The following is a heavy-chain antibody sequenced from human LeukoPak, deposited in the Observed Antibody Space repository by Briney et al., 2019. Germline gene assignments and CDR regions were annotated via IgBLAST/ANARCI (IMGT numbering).Heavy chain of an antibody. V-gene: IGHV4-61*02. CDR1: GGSISSGSYY. J-gene: IGHJ6*03. CDR3: ARDKRVAVAGTYIYYYYMDV. CDR2: FYTSGST. Sequence: SQTLSLTCTVSGGSISSGSYYWSWIRQPAGKGLEWIGRFYTSGSTNYNPSLKSRVTMSVDTSKNQFSLKLSSVTAADTAVYYCARDKRVAVAGTYIYYYYMDVWGNGTTVTISS. D-gene: IGHD6-19*01.